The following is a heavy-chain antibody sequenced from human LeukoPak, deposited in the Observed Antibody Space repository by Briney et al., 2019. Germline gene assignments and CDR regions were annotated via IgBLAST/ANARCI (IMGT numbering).Heavy chain of an antibody. CDR3: GNPKDSFDI. CDR1: GFTFSSYG. J-gene: IGHJ3*02. V-gene: IGHV3-30*18. Sequence: TGGSLRLSCAASGFTFSSYGMHWVRQAPGKGLEWVAVISYDGSNKYYADSVKGRFTISRDNSKNTLYLQMNSLRAEDTAVYYWGNPKDSFDILGQGTMVTVSS. CDR2: ISYDGSNK.